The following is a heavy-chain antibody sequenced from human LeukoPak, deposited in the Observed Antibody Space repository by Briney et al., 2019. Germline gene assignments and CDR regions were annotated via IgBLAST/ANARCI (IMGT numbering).Heavy chain of an antibody. V-gene: IGHV4-34*01. D-gene: IGHD6-6*01. CDR1: GGSFSGYY. CDR2: INHSGST. Sequence: KPSETLSLTCAVHGGSFSGYYWSWNRQPPGKGLEWIGEINHSGSTNYNPSLKSRVTISVDTSKNQFSLKLSSVTAADTAVYYCARRIAARRSTVDYWGQGTLVTVSS. CDR3: ARRIAARRSTVDY. J-gene: IGHJ4*02.